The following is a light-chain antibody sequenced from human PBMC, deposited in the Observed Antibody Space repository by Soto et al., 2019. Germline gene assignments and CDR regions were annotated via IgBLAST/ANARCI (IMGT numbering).Light chain of an antibody. Sequence: EIVMTQSLSTLSVSPGERATLSCRASQSVSSNLAWYQQKPGQAPRPLIYGASTRATGIPARFSGSGSGTDFTLTISSLEPEDFAVYYCQQRSNWPRTFGQGTKVDIK. CDR3: QQRSNWPRT. CDR1: QSVSSN. V-gene: IGKV3-11*01. J-gene: IGKJ1*01. CDR2: GAS.